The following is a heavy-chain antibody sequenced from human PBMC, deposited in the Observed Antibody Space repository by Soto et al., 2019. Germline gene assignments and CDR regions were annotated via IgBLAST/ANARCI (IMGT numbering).Heavy chain of an antibody. CDR3: ARSVSFRYQLLKRGMDV. J-gene: IGHJ6*02. CDR2: IIPIFGTA. D-gene: IGHD2-2*01. V-gene: IGHV1-69*13. Sequence: SVKVSCKASGVTFSSYAISWVRQAPGQGLEWMGGIIPIFGTANYAQRFQGRVTITADESTSTAYMELSSLRSEDTAVYYCARSVSFRYQLLKRGMDVWGQGTTVTVSS. CDR1: GVTFSSYA.